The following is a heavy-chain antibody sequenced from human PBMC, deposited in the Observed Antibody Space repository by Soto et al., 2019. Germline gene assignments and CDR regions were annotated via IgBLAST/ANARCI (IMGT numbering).Heavy chain of an antibody. CDR3: ARAAYCGGDCYSNYFDY. D-gene: IGHD2-21*02. J-gene: IGHJ4*02. CDR2: IYYSGST. V-gene: IGHV4-59*01. CDR1: GGSISSYY. Sequence: SETLSLTCTVSGGSISSYYWSWIRQPPGKGLEWIGYIYYSGSTNYNPSLKSRVTISVDTSKNQFSLKLSSVTAADTAVYYCARAAYCGGDCYSNYFDYWGQGTXVTVSS.